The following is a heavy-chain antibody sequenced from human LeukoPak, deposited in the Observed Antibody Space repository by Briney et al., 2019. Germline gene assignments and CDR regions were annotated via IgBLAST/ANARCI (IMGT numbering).Heavy chain of an antibody. CDR2: INHSGST. V-gene: IGHV4-34*01. J-gene: IGHJ4*02. Sequence: SETLSLTCAVYGGSFSGCYWSWIRQPPGKGLEWIGEINHSGSTNYNPSLKSRVTISVDTSKNQFSLKLSSVTAADTAVYYCARGRNWIQLWSHQFDYWGQGTLVTVSS. CDR1: GGSFSGCY. CDR3: ARGRNWIQLWSHQFDY. D-gene: IGHD5-18*01.